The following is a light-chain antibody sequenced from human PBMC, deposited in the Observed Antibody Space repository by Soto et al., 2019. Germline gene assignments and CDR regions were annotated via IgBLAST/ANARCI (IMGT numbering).Light chain of an antibody. CDR3: QQYGSLYT. Sequence: EIVLTQSPGTLSLSPGERATLSCRASQSVSSSYLAWYQQKPGQAPRLLIYGAYSRATGNPDRFSGSGSWTDFTLTISKLEPEDFAVYYCQQYGSLYTFGQGTKLEIK. J-gene: IGKJ2*01. CDR2: GAY. V-gene: IGKV3-20*01. CDR1: QSVSSSY.